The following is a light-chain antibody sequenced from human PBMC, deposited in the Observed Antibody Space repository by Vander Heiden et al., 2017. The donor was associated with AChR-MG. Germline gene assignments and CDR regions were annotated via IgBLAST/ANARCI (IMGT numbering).Light chain of an antibody. V-gene: IGLV2-11*01. J-gene: IGLJ2*01. Sequence: QSALTQPRSVSGSPGQSVTISCTGTSSDVGGYNYVSWYQQHPGKAPILSRYEVSKRPSGVPDRVSGSKSGNTESLTISGLQAEDEAYYDCCSSAGSYTYVFGGGTKLTVL. CDR3: CSSAGSYTYV. CDR1: SSDVGGYNY. CDR2: EVS.